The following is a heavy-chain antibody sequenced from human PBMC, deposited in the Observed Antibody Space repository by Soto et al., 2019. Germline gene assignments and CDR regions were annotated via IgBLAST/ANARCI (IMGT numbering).Heavy chain of an antibody. D-gene: IGHD2-21*02. CDR2: IHQRKGP. J-gene: IGHJ4*02. V-gene: IGHV4-4*02. Sequence: QVQLEESGPGLVKPSGSLALTCAVAGDSISSDKWWSWVRQPPGWGLEWIGEIHQRKGPYCSSYHKSRITMSVEKSRNQFSLTMTSMTAADTAVYYCARGGDWKFDYWGQGSLVTVSS. CDR3: ARGGDWKFDY. CDR1: GDSISSDKW.